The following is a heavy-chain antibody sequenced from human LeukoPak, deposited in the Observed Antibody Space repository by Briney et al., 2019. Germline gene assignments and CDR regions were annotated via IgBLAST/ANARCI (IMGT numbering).Heavy chain of an antibody. Sequence: ASVKVSCKASGYTFTSYDINWVRQATGQGLEWMGWMNPNSGNTGYAQKFQGRVTITRNTSISTAYMELSSLRSEDTAVYYCARNLLDYYDSSGSSDSGGYYFDYWGQGTLVTVSS. CDR3: ARNLLDYYDSSGSSDSGGYYFDY. J-gene: IGHJ4*02. CDR2: MNPNSGNT. CDR1: GYTFTSYD. D-gene: IGHD3-22*01. V-gene: IGHV1-8*03.